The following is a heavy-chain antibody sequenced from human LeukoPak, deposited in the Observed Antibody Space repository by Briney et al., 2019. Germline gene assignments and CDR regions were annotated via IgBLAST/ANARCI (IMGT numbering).Heavy chain of an antibody. CDR3: ARDPGTAIMGY. J-gene: IGHJ4*02. V-gene: IGHV1-69*05. D-gene: IGHD2-21*02. Sequence: SVKVSCKASGGTFSSYAISWVRQAPGQGLEWMGGIIPIFGTANYAQKFQGRVTITTDESTSTAYMELRSLTSDDTAVYYCARDPGTAIMGYWGQGTLVTVSS. CDR1: GGTFSSYA. CDR2: IIPIFGTA.